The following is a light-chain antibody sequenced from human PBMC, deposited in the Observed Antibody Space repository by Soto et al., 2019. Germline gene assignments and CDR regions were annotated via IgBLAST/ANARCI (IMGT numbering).Light chain of an antibody. J-gene: IGKJ1*01. V-gene: IGKV3-20*01. CDR2: GAS. Sequence: EFVFTPSPGSLTLSXGQSAPLPGXXSQSVSSDYLAWYQQKPGQAPRLLIYGASSRATGIPDRFSGSGSGTDFTLTISRLEPEDFAVYFCQKYGGSPPWTFGQGTKV. CDR1: QSVSSDY. CDR3: QKYGGSPPWT.